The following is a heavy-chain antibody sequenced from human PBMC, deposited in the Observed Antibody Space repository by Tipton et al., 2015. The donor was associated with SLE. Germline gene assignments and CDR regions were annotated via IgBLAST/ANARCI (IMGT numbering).Heavy chain of an antibody. CDR2: ISGGGGST. J-gene: IGHJ3*02. D-gene: IGHD1-26*01. CDR1: GFTFSSYA. Sequence: SLRLSCAASGFTFSSYAMNWVRQAPGKGLEWVSSISGGGGSTFKADSVRGRFTISRDNSKNTLYLEMNSLRAEDTAVYYCAKDTRRGPGWELLNGFDIWGQGTKVTVSS. CDR3: AKDTRRGPGWELLNGFDI. V-gene: IGHV3-23*01.